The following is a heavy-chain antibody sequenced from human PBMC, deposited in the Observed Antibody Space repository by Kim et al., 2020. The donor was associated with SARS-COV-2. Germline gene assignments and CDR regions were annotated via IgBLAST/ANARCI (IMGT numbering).Heavy chain of an antibody. CDR2: IYYSGST. CDR3: ARHAGVYYDSSGYYHY. Sequence: SETLSLTCTVSGGSISSSSYYWGWIRQPPGKGLEWIGSIYYSGSTYYNPALKSRVTISVDTAKNQFSLKLSSVTAADTAVYYCARHAGVYYDSSGYYHYWGQATLVTVSS. D-gene: IGHD3-22*01. CDR1: GGSISSSSYY. J-gene: IGHJ4*02. V-gene: IGHV4-39*01.